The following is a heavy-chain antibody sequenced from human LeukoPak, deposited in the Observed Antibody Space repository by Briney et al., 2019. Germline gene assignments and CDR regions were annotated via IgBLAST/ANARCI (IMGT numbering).Heavy chain of an antibody. J-gene: IGHJ2*01. CDR3: ALTFLRYFDWLLKTPPADLWYFDL. CDR2: IKQDGSEK. D-gene: IGHD3-9*01. Sequence: GGSLRLSCAASGFTFSSYWMSWVRLAPGKGLEWVANIKQDGSEKYYVDSVKGRFTISRDNAKNSLYLQMNSLRAEDTAVYYCALTFLRYFDWLLKTPPADLWYFDLWGRGTLVTVSS. CDR1: GFTFSSYW. V-gene: IGHV3-7*01.